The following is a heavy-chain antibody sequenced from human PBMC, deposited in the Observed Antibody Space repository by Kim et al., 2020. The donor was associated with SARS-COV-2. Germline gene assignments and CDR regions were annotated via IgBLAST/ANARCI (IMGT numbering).Heavy chain of an antibody. J-gene: IGHJ5*02. V-gene: IGHV4-59*08. CDR1: GGSISSYY. CDR3: ARGEFRGHGLWFDP. D-gene: IGHD3-10*01. Sequence: SETLSLTCTVSGGSISSYYWSWIRQPPGKGLEWIGYIYYSGSTNYNPSLKSRVTISVDTSKNQFSLKLSSVTAADTAVYYCARGEFRGHGLWFDPWGQGTLVTVSS. CDR2: IYYSGST.